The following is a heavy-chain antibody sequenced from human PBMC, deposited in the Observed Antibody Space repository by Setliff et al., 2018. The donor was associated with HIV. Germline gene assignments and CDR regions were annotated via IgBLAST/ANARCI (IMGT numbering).Heavy chain of an antibody. V-gene: IGHV4-39*07. CDR1: GGSISDSRYY. D-gene: IGHD3-22*01. J-gene: IGHJ4*02. CDR3: ARGGSWLKFDN. CDR2: SQNSVNT. Sequence: SETLSLTCTVSGGSISDSRYYWGWIRQPPGKGLQWIGSSQNSVNTYYNPSLKSRVTISLDTSKNQFSLELSSVTAADTAVYYCARGGSWLKFDNWGQGTLVTVSS.